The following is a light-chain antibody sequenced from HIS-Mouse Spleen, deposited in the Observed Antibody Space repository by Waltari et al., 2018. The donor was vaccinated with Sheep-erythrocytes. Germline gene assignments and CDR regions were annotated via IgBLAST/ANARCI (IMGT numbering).Light chain of an antibody. CDR2: EGS. V-gene: IGLV2-23*01. Sequence: QSALTQPRSVSGFPGQSVTISCTGTSSDVGGYNYVPWYQQHPGKAPKLMIYEGSKRPSGVSNRFSGSKSGNTASLTISGLQAEDEADYYCCSYAGSSTPWVFGGGTKLTVL. CDR1: SSDVGGYNY. CDR3: CSYAGSSTPWV. J-gene: IGLJ3*02.